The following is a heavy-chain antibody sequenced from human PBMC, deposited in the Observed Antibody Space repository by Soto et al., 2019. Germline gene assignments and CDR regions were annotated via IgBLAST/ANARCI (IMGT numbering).Heavy chain of an antibody. CDR3: ARGSTWHYGGNSAFDI. Sequence: QVQLVQSGAEVQKPGSSVKVSCKASGGTFSSYAISWVRQAPGQGLEWMGGIIPIFGTANYAQKFQGRVTITADESTSTAYMELSSLRSEDTAVYYCARGSTWHYGGNSAFDIWGQGTMVTVSS. J-gene: IGHJ3*02. D-gene: IGHD4-17*01. V-gene: IGHV1-69*01. CDR1: GGTFSSYA. CDR2: IIPIFGTA.